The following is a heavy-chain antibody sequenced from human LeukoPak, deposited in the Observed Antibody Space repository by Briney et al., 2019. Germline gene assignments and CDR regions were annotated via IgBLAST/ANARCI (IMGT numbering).Heavy chain of an antibody. CDR3: ARGSLRSWDYYCMDV. Sequence: ASVKVSCKASGGNFNDYASSWVRQAPGQGLEWMGGIIPIFGTPMYAQKFQGRVTISADESTSSVYLELSSLRSEDTAVYYCARGSLRSWDYYCMDVWGKGTTVTVSS. V-gene: IGHV1-69*13. J-gene: IGHJ6*03. D-gene: IGHD3-10*01. CDR1: GGNFNDYA. CDR2: IIPIFGTP.